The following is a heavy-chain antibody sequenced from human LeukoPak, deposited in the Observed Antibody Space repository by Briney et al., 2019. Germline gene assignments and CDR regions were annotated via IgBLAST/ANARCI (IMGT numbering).Heavy chain of an antibody. Sequence: GGSLRLSCAASGFTFSSYAMSWVRQAPGKGLEGVSAISGSGGNTYYADSVKGRFTISRDNSKNTLYLQMNSLIAEDTAVYYCARGPSGYHNTGGQGTLVTVSS. CDR1: GFTFSSYA. CDR2: ISGSGGNT. V-gene: IGHV3-23*01. CDR3: ARGPSGYHNT. J-gene: IGHJ4*02. D-gene: IGHD5-12*01.